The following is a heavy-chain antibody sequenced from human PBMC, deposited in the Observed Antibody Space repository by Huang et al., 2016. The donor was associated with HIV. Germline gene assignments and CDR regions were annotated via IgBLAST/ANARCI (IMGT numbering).Heavy chain of an antibody. V-gene: IGHV4-34*02. CDR3: AVSSGWHRAYFDF. J-gene: IGHJ4*02. Sequence: QVQLQQWGVGLLKPSETLSLTCAVYGGSFSGYFWSWFRQPPGKGLEWIGDINHRGYTNHNPSLKSRVIISVDKSKNQFFLKVNSVTAADTAVYYCAVSSGWHRAYFDFWGQGTLVTVAS. D-gene: IGHD6-19*01. CDR2: INHRGYT. CDR1: GGSFSGYF.